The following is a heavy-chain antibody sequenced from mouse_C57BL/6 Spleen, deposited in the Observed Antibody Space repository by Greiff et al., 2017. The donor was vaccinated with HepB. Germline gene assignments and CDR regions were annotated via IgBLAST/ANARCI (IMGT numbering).Heavy chain of an antibody. Sequence: QVQLQQPGAELVRPGASVTLSCKASGYTFTDYEMHWVKQTPVHGLEWIGAIDPETGGTAYNQKFKGKAILTADKSSSTAYMELRSLTSEDSAVYYCTKGAYYGSSHCAMVYWGKGTSVTVSS. CDR3: TKGAYYGSSHCAMVY. V-gene: IGHV1-15*01. J-gene: IGHJ4*01. D-gene: IGHD1-1*01. CDR1: GYTFTDYE. CDR2: IDPETGGT.